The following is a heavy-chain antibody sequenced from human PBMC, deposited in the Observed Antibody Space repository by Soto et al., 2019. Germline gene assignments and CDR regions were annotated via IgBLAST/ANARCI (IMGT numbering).Heavy chain of an antibody. V-gene: IGHV3-30*03. Sequence: QVQLVESGGGVVQPGRSLRLSCAASGFSFRSYGMHWVRQAPGKGLEWVALISDDGNNKYYADSVKGRFTISRDNSKXXXXXXXXXXXXXXXXXXXXXXGAYFSDYWGQGMLVTVSS. CDR3: XXGAYFSDY. CDR2: ISDDGNNK. CDR1: GFSFRSYG. D-gene: IGHD1-26*01. J-gene: IGHJ4*02.